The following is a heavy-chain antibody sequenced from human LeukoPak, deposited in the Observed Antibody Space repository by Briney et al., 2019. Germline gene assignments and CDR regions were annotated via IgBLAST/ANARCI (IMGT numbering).Heavy chain of an antibody. V-gene: IGHV4-34*01. CDR3: ARRNPGYSSSWYSDC. CDR2: INPSGST. D-gene: IGHD6-13*01. CDR1: GGSFSGYY. J-gene: IGHJ4*02. Sequence: PSETLSLTCAVYGGSFSGYYWGWIRQPPGRGLEWNGVINPSGSTNYNPSLNSPVTLSVDTSKNQFFLRISSVTATRPALYYCARRNPGYSSSWYSDCWCRGTLVIVAS.